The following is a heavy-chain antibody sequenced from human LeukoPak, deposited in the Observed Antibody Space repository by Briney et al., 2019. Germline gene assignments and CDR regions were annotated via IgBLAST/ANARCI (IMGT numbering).Heavy chain of an antibody. Sequence: TGGSLRLSCAASGFTFDDYAMHWVRQAPGKGLEWVSGISWNSGSIGYADSVKGRFTISRDNAENSLYLQMNSLRAEDTAVYYCAREHYFYHMDGWGEGTTVTVSS. CDR2: ISWNSGSI. CDR3: AREHYFYHMDG. J-gene: IGHJ6*03. CDR1: GFTFDDYA. V-gene: IGHV3-9*01.